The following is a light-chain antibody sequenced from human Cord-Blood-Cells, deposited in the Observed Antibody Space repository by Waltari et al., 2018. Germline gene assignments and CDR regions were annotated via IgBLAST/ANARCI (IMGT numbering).Light chain of an antibody. Sequence: QSVLTQPPSASGTPGQRVTISCSGRSSNIGSSYVYWYPQLPGTAPKFLTYRNNQRPSGVPDRFSGSKSGTSASLAISGLRYEDEADYYCAAWDDSLSGYVFGTGTKVTVL. J-gene: IGLJ1*01. CDR2: RNN. CDR1: SSNIGSSY. CDR3: AAWDDSLSGYV. V-gene: IGLV1-47*01.